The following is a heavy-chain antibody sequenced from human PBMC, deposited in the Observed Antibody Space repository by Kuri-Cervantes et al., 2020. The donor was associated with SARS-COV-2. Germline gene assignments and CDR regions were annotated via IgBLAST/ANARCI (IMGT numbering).Heavy chain of an antibody. CDR1: GFTFSSYA. J-gene: IGHJ6*02. V-gene: IGHV3-30-3*01. Sequence: LSLTCAASGFTFSSYAMHWVRQAPGKGLEWVAVISYDGSNKYYADSVKGRFTISRDNSKNTLYLQMNSLRAEDTAVYYCAREPSGDGDYYYYHGMDVWGQGTTVTVSS. CDR2: ISYDGSNK. CDR3: AREPSGDGDYYYYHGMDV. D-gene: IGHD3-10*01.